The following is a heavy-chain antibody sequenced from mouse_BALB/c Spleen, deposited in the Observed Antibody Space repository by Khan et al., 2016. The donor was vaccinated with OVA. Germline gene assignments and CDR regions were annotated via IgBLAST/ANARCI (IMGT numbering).Heavy chain of an antibody. CDR2: ISTGGDYT. J-gene: IGHJ3*01. Sequence: EVKLVESGGDLVKPGGSLKLSCAASGFTFSSYSMSWVRQTPDKRLEWVATISTGGDYTYYPDNVKGRFIISRDDAKNTLYLQMSSLKSEDTAMYYCASHLTGSFAYWGQGTLVTVSA. D-gene: IGHD4-1*01. CDR1: GFTFSSYS. V-gene: IGHV5-6*01. CDR3: ASHLTGSFAY.